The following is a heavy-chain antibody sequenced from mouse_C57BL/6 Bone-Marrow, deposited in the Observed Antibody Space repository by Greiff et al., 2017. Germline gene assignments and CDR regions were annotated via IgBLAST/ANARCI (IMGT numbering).Heavy chain of an antibody. CDR3: ARDAVVAPFAY. D-gene: IGHD1-1*01. V-gene: IGHV1-76*01. Sequence: VMLVESGAELVRPGASVKLSCKASGYTFTDYYINWVKQRPGQGLEWIARIYPGSGNTYYNEKFKGKATLTAEKSSSTAYMQLSSLTSEDSAVYFCARDAVVAPFAYWGQGTLVTVSA. J-gene: IGHJ3*01. CDR1: GYTFTDYY. CDR2: IYPGSGNT.